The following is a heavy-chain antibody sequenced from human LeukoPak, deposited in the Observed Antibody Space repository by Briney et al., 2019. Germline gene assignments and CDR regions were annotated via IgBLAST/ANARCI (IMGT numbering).Heavy chain of an antibody. J-gene: IGHJ4*02. CDR2: IYYSGST. D-gene: IGHD3-10*01. Sequence: SETLSLTCNVSGYTMNSGYYWSWIRQPPGKGLEWIGYIYYSGSTNYNPSLKSRVTISVDTSKNQFSLKLSSVTAADTAVYYCARVSPNMVRGVPFDYWGQGTLVTVSS. CDR1: GYTMNSGYY. CDR3: ARVSPNMVRGVPFDY. V-gene: IGHV4-59*01.